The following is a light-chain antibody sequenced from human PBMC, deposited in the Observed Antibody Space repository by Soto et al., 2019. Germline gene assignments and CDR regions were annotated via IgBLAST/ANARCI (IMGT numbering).Light chain of an antibody. CDR2: EVS. CDR3: SLYAGSNNFV. V-gene: IGLV2-8*01. CDR1: SSDVGGYNY. Sequence: QSVLTQPPSASGSPGQSVTISCSGTSSDVGGYNYVSWHQQHPGKAPKLMIYEVSKRPSGVPDRFSGSKSGNTASLIVSVLQAEDEADYYCSLYAGSNNFVFGAGTKLTVL. J-gene: IGLJ1*01.